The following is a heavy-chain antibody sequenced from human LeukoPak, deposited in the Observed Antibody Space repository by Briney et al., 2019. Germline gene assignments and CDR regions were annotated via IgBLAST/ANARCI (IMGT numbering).Heavy chain of an antibody. CDR1: GYTFTGYA. CDR3: ARDSSGWYHWFDP. CDR2: INTNTGNP. Sequence: RASVKVSCKASGYTFTGYAMNWVRQAPGQGLEWMGWINTNTGNPTYAQGFTGRFVFSLDTSVSTAYLQISSLKAEDTAVYYCARDSSGWYHWFDPWGQGTLVTVSS. V-gene: IGHV7-4-1*02. D-gene: IGHD6-19*01. J-gene: IGHJ5*02.